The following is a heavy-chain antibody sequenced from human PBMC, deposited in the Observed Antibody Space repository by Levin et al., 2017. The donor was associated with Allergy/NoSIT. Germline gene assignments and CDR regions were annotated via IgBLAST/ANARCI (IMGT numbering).Heavy chain of an antibody. V-gene: IGHV4-59*01. CDR2: IYYSGST. J-gene: IGHJ5*02. CDR3: ARGGFTMVRGVIDNWFDP. Sequence: SETLSLTCTVSGGSISSYYWSWIRQPPGKGLEWIGYIYYSGSTNYNPSLKSRVTISVDTSKNQFSLKLSSVTAADTAVYYCARGGFTMVRGVIDNWFDPWGQGTLVTVSS. CDR1: GGSISSYY. D-gene: IGHD3-10*01.